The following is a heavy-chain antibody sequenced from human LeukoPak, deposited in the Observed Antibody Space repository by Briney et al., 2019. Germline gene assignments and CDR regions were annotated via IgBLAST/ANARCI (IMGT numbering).Heavy chain of an antibody. CDR2: INHSGST. J-gene: IGHJ4*02. CDR3: ARGRVIFDY. Sequence: PSETLSLTCAVYGGSFSGYYWSWIRQPPGKGLEWIGEINHSGSTNYNPSLKSRVTISVDTSKNQFSLKLSSVTAADTAVYYCARGRVIFDYWGQGTLVTVSS. V-gene: IGHV4-34*01. D-gene: IGHD3-16*02. CDR1: GGSFSGYY.